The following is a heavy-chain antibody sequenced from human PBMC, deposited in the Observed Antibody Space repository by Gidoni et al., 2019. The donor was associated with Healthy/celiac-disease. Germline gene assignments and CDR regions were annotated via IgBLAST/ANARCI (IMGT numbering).Heavy chain of an antibody. V-gene: IGHV1-46*01. CDR1: GYTFTSYY. CDR3: ARYRDVVVPAANWFDP. D-gene: IGHD2-2*01. J-gene: IGHJ5*02. CDR2: INPSGGST. Sequence: QVQLVQAGAEVKQPEASVKGSCKASGYTFTSYYMQWVRQAPGQGLEWMGIINPSGGSTSYAQKFQGRVTMTRDTSTSTVYMELSSLRSEDTAVYYCARYRDVVVPAANWFDPWVQGTLVTVSS.